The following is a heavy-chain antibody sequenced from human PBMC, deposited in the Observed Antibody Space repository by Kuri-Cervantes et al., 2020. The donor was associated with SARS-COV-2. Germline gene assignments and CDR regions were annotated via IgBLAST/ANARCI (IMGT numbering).Heavy chain of an antibody. J-gene: IGHJ4*02. CDR3: ARDSAWANGDNSYYFDY. CDR2: ISSSSSYI. Sequence: GESLKISCAASGFTFSSYSMNWVRQAPGKGLEWVSSISSSSSYIYYADSVKGRFSVSRDNTENSLVLQMDSLRAEDTAIYYCARDSAWANGDNSYYFDYWGQGTLVTVSS. V-gene: IGHV3-21*04. CDR1: GFTFSSYS. D-gene: IGHD4-17*01.